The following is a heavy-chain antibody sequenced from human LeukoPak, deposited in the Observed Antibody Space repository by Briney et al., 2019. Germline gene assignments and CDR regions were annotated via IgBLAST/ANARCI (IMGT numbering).Heavy chain of an antibody. V-gene: IGHV3-23*01. J-gene: IGHJ4*02. CDR1: GFILRSYA. CDR3: AKGSIAAHDAKTTLDY. Sequence: GGSLTHSCAASGFILRSYAMSWVRQAPGRGLEWVSAISGSGGSTYYADSVRGRFTISRDNSKNTLYVQMNSLRVEDTAVYYCAKGSIAAHDAKTTLDYWGQGTLVTVSS. CDR2: ISGSGGST. D-gene: IGHD6-13*01.